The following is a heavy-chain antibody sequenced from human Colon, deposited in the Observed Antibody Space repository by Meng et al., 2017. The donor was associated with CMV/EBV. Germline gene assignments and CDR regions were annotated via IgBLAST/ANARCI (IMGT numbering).Heavy chain of an antibody. CDR3: ARVSSAGLALDV. D-gene: IGHD3-22*01. J-gene: IGHJ3*01. V-gene: IGHV3-23*01. CDR2: INSGGGT. Sequence: GESLKISCAASGFTFSNYAMIWVRQAPGKGLDHVSSINSGGGTHYADSVRGRFTISRDTSQNTVYLQMDTLRVEDTAMYYCARVSSAGLALDVWGQGTMVTVSS. CDR1: GFTFSNYA.